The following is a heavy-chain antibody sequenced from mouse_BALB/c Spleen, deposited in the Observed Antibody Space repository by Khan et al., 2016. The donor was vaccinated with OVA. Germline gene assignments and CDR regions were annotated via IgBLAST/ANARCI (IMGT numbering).Heavy chain of an antibody. CDR3: ARNYRYYVYFDS. Sequence: EVQLQESGPELVKPGASVKMSCTASGYTFTAYVIHWVKQKPGQGLDWIGYIYPFNDDTKYNEKFKGKATLTSDKSSSTAYMESSSLTSEESAVYYCARNYRYYVYFDSWGQGTTLTVSS. CDR1: GYTFTAYV. J-gene: IGHJ2*01. D-gene: IGHD2-14*01. CDR2: IYPFNDDT. V-gene: IGHV1S136*01.